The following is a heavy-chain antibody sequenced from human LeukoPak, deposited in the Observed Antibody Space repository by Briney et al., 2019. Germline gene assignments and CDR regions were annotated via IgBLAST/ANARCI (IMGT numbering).Heavy chain of an antibody. Sequence: GGSLRLSCASSGLNVSRNYMSWVRQAPGKGPQWVSVIYAVYSGATIHYADSVKGRFTISRDNSKNTLFLQMDSLRAEDTAVYYCATVADFGDYYFDYWGQGTLVTVSS. D-gene: IGHD4-17*01. CDR2: IYAVYSGATI. J-gene: IGHJ4*02. CDR1: GLNVSRNY. CDR3: ATVADFGDYYFDY. V-gene: IGHV3-53*01.